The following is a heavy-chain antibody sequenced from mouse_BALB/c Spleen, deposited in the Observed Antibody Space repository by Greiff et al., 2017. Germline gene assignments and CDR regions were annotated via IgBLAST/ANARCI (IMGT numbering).Heavy chain of an antibody. Sequence: EVKLMESGGGLVQPGGSMKLSCVASGFTFSNYWMNWVRQSPEKGLEWVAEIRLKSNNYATHYAESVKGRFTISRDDSKSSVYLQMNNLRAEDTGIYYCTRGLRPYYFDYWGQGTTLTVSS. V-gene: IGHV6-6*02. CDR2: IRLKSNNYAT. CDR3: TRGLRPYYFDY. J-gene: IGHJ2*01. CDR1: GFTFSNYW. D-gene: IGHD1-2*01.